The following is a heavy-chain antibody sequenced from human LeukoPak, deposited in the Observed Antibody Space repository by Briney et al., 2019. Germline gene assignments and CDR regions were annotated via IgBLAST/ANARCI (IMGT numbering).Heavy chain of an antibody. CDR3: ARQAGSFTTSDY. Sequence: PSETLSLTCNVSGGSISSYYWTWVRQSPGKGLEWIGYISYSGSTKYNPSVERRATISKDTSKNHFFLKMNSVTAADTATYYCARQAGSFTTSDYWGQGTLVTVSS. J-gene: IGHJ4*02. CDR2: ISYSGST. D-gene: IGHD1-26*01. CDR1: GGSISSYY. V-gene: IGHV4-59*08.